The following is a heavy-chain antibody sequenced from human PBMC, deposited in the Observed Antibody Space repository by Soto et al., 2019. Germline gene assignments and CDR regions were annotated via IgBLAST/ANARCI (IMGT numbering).Heavy chain of an antibody. CDR2: IYHSGST. D-gene: IGHD6-13*01. Sequence: QVQLQESGPGLVKPSGTLSLTCAVSGGSISSSNWWSWVRQPPGKGLEWIGEIYHSGSTNYNPSLKSRVTTSVDKAKNQFSLKRSSVTAADTAVYYCARARGIAAADYYYYGMDVWGQGTTVTVSS. J-gene: IGHJ6*02. CDR3: ARARGIAAADYYYYGMDV. CDR1: GGSISSSNW. V-gene: IGHV4-4*02.